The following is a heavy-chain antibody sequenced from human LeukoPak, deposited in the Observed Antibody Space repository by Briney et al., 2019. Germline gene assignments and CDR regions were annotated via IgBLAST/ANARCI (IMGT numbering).Heavy chain of an antibody. Sequence: ASVKVSCKASGYTFTCYYMHWVRQAPGQGLEWMGWINPNSGGTNYAQKFQGRVTMTRGTSISTAYMELSRLRSDDTAVYYCARDLGACGGDCYSLDYWGQGTLVTVSS. CDR3: ARDLGACGGDCYSLDY. CDR1: GYTFTCYY. V-gene: IGHV1-2*02. J-gene: IGHJ4*02. D-gene: IGHD2-21*02. CDR2: INPNSGGT.